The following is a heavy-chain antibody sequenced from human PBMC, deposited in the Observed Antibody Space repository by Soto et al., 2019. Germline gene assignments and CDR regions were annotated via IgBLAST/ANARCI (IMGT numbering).Heavy chain of an antibody. Sequence: ASVKVSCKASGNTFTNFGVTWVRQAPGQGLEWMGWISAYTDDPNYAQKFQGRVTMTIDTSTSTAYLDLRSLTSDDTAVYYCARVIPGAEAWFDPWGQGALVTVSS. CDR3: ARVIPGAEAWFDP. CDR1: GNTFTNFG. J-gene: IGHJ5*02. CDR2: ISAYTDDP. D-gene: IGHD2-2*01. V-gene: IGHV1-18*01.